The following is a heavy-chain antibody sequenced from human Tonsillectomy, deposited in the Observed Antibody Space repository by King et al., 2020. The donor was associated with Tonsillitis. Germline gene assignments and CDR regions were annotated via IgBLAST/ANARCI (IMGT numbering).Heavy chain of an antibody. V-gene: IGHV3-7*03. D-gene: IGHD6-13*01. J-gene: IGHJ6*02. Sequence: VQLVESGGGLVQPGGSLRLSCAASGFIFSNYWMSWVCQAPGKGLEWVANINQDGSEKYHVDSVKGRFTISRDNAENSLHLQIHSLRAEDTAVYYCARGDRGAAGHLYDYYGMDVWGQGTTVTVSS. CDR2: INQDGSEK. CDR1: GFIFSNYW. CDR3: ARGDRGAAGHLYDYYGMDV.